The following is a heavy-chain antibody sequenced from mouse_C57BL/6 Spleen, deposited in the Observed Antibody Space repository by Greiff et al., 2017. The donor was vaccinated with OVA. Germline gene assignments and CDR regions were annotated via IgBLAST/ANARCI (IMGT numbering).Heavy chain of an antibody. CDR3: ARRENGNYVSAWCAY. D-gene: IGHD2-1*01. CDR2: IDPSDSYT. CDR1: GYTFTSYW. J-gene: IGHJ3*01. V-gene: IGHV1-69*01. Sequence: QVQLQQPGAELVMPGASVKLSCKASGYTFTSYWMHWVKQRPGQGLEWIGEIDPSDSYTNYNQKFKGKSTLTVDKSSSTAYMQLSSLTSEDSAVYYCARRENGNYVSAWCAYWGQGTLVTVSA.